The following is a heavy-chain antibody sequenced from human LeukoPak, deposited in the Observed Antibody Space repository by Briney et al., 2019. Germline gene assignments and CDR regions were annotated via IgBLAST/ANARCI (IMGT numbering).Heavy chain of an antibody. CDR3: AKDGSRITIFGVVNLRWFDP. J-gene: IGHJ5*02. V-gene: IGHV3-23*01. Sequence: GGSLRLSCAASGFTFSSYAMSWVRQAPGNGLEWVSAISGSGGSTYYADSVKGRFTISRDNSKNTLYLQTNSLRAEDTAVYYCAKDGSRITIFGVVNLRWFDPWGQGTLVTVSS. CDR2: ISGSGGST. CDR1: GFTFSSYA. D-gene: IGHD3-3*01.